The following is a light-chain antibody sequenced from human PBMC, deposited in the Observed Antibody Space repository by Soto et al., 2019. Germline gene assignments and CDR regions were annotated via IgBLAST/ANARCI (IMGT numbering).Light chain of an antibody. CDR3: QQYGSTPYT. CDR1: QSVSDEF. J-gene: IGKJ5*01. CDR2: GAS. V-gene: IGKV3-20*01. Sequence: EIVMTQPPATLSVSPGERATLSCRASQSVSDEFLAWYQQKPGQAPRLVISGASTRATGIPDRFRGSGSGTDFTLTISRLEPEDFAVYYCQQYGSTPYTFGQGTRLEIK.